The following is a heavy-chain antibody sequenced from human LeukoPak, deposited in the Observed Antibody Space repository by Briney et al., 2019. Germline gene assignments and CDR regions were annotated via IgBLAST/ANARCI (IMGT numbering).Heavy chain of an antibody. CDR1: GGTFSSYA. J-gene: IGHJ4*02. CDR3: ARGYSYGSTDY. V-gene: IGHV1-69*13. D-gene: IGHD5-18*01. CDR2: IIPIFGTA. Sequence: ASVKVSCKASGGTFSSYAVSWVRQAPGQGLEWMGGIIPIFGTANYAQKFQGRVTITADESTSTAYMELSSLRSEDTAVYYCARGYSYGSTDYWGQGTLVTVSS.